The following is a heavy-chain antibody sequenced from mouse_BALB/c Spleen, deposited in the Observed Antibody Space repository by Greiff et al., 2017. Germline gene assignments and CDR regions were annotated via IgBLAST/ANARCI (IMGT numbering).Heavy chain of an antibody. J-gene: IGHJ2*01. CDR3: ARGIYYDY. CDR1: GFTFTDYY. CDR2: IRNKANGYTT. Sequence: EVQVVESGGGLVQPGGSLRLSCATSGFTFTDYYMSWVRQPPGKALEWLGFIRNKANGYTTEYSASVKGRFTISRDNSQSILYLQMNTLRAEDSATYYCARGIYYDYWGQGTTLTVSS. V-gene: IGHV7-3*02.